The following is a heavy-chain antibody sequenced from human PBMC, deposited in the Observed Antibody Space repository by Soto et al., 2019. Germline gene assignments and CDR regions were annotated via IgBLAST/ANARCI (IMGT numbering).Heavy chain of an antibody. Sequence: QVQLQESGPGLVKPSGTLSLTCAISSGSITSRSWWSWVRQPPGKGLEWIGEISHGGNTKYNPSLRSRLTVSVDRSQNQFSLRLNSVTAADTAVYFCASHLIMPGTRGFDYWGQGSLVAVSS. CDR2: ISHGGNT. CDR1: SGSITSRSW. J-gene: IGHJ4*02. D-gene: IGHD1-1*01. CDR3: ASHLIMPGTRGFDY. V-gene: IGHV4-4*02.